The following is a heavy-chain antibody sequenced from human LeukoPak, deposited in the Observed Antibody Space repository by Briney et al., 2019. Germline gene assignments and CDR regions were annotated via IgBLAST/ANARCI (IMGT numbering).Heavy chain of an antibody. V-gene: IGHV3-66*01. CDR1: GFTVSSNY. D-gene: IGHD6-6*01. J-gene: IGHJ4*02. CDR3: ATGIVAARLCHY. CDR2: IYNSGNT. Sequence: GGSLRLSCAASGFTVSSNYMTWVRQAPGKGLGWVSVIYNSGNTYYADSVKGRFTISRDSSKNTLYLQMNSLRAEDTAVYYCATGIVAARLCHYWGQGTLVTVSS.